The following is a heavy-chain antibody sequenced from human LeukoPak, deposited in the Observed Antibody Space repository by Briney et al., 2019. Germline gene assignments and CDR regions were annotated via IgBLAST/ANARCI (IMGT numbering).Heavy chain of an antibody. V-gene: IGHV4-59*01. CDR1: GGSISGYY. CDR2: IYYSGST. Sequence: SETLSLTCTVSGGSISGYYWSWIRQPPGKGLEWIGYIYYSGSTNYNPSLKSRVTISVDTSKNQFSLKLSSVTAADTAVYYCARRSHEYSSSSFYFDYWGQGTLVTVSS. CDR3: ARRSHEYSSSSFYFDY. J-gene: IGHJ4*02. D-gene: IGHD6-6*01.